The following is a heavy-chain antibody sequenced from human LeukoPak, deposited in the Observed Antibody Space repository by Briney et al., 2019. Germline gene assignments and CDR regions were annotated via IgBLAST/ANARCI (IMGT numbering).Heavy chain of an antibody. D-gene: IGHD6-13*01. J-gene: IGHJ4*02. V-gene: IGHV3-72*01. CDR2: ARKKPNSHTT. CDR3: AGGWYYFDY. Sequence: GGSLRLSCAASGFTFSDHYMEWVRQAPGKGLEWVGRARKKPNSHTTDYAASVKGRFTISRDDSKNSLYLQMNSLKTEDTAVYYCAGGWYYFDYRGQGTLVTVSS. CDR1: GFTFSDHY.